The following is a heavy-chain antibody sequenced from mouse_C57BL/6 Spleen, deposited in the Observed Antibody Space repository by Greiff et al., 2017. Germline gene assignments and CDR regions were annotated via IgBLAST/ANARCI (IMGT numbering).Heavy chain of an antibody. D-gene: IGHD1-1*01. J-gene: IGHJ2*01. CDR3: TRWGVTTVVAHFDY. V-gene: IGHV1-80*01. Sequence: VQLQQSGAELVKPGASVKISCKASGYAFSSYWMNWVKQRPGKGLEWIGPIYPGDGDTNYNGKVKGKVTLTADKSSSTAYMQLSSLTSEDSAVYCCTRWGVTTVVAHFDYRGQGTTLTVSA. CDR2: IYPGDGDT. CDR1: GYAFSSYW.